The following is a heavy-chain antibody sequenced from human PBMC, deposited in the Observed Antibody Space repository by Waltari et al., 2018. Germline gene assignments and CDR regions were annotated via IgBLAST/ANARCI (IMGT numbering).Heavy chain of an antibody. J-gene: IGHJ3*02. V-gene: IGHV3-21*03. D-gene: IGHD3-10*01. Sequence: EVQLVESGGGLVKPGGSLSLSCAASGFTFSSYSMNWVRQAPGKGLEWVSSISSSSSYIYYADSVKGRFTISRDNAKNSLYLQMNSLRAEDTAVYYCARDLRGGAFDIWGQGTMVTVSS. CDR1: GFTFSSYS. CDR3: ARDLRGGAFDI. CDR2: ISSSSSYI.